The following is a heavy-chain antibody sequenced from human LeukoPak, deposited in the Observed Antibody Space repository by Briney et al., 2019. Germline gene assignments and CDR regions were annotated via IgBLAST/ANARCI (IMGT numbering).Heavy chain of an antibody. Sequence: ASVKVSCKASRYTFTSYAMHWVRQAPGRRLEWMGWINAGNGNTKYSQEFQGRVTITRDTSASTAYMELSSLRSEDMAVYYCARGCSSSCRGAFDYWGQGTLVTVSS. V-gene: IGHV1-3*03. CDR1: RYTFTSYA. CDR3: ARGCSSSCRGAFDY. D-gene: IGHD6-13*01. CDR2: INAGNGNT. J-gene: IGHJ4*02.